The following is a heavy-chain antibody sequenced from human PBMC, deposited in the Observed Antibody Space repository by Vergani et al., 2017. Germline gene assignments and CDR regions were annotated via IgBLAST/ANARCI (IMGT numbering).Heavy chain of an antibody. J-gene: IGHJ3*02. CDR1: GFTFSSYA. Sequence: VQLVESGGGLVQPGGSLRLSCAASGFTFSSYAMHWVRQAPGKGLEWVAVISYDGSNKYYADSVKGRFTISRDNSKNTLYLQMNSLRAEDTAVYYCARGDYDGKNDAFDIWGQGTMVTVSS. V-gene: IGHV3-30*04. D-gene: IGHD4-17*01. CDR3: ARGDYDGKNDAFDI. CDR2: ISYDGSNK.